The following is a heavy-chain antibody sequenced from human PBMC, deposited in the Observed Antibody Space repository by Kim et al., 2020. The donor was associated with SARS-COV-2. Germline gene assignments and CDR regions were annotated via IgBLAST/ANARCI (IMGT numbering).Heavy chain of an antibody. CDR2: INHSGST. D-gene: IGHD3-3*01. V-gene: IGHV4-34*01. Sequence: SETLSLTCAVYGGSFSGYYWSWIRQPPGKGLEWIGEINHSGSTNYNPSLKSRVTISVDTSKNQFSLKLSSVTAADTAVYYCARAPPLYDFWSGYYCYFDYWGQGTLVTVSS. CDR1: GGSFSGYY. CDR3: ARAPPLYDFWSGYYCYFDY. J-gene: IGHJ4*02.